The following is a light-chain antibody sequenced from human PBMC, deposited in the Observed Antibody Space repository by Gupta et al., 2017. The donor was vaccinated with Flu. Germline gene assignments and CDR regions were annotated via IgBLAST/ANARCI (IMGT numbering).Light chain of an antibody. CDR3: QVWDEGYDRAY. J-gene: IGLJ1*01. V-gene: IGLV3-21*02. CDR2: EDS. Sequence: SYVLTQLPSVSVATGQAATISCGGDNIGSKSVHWYRQRPGQAPILVLYEDSDRPSGIPERFSGSNSGDTATLTINRVEVADEADYYCQVWDEGYDRAYFGGGTKVTV. CDR1: NIGSKS.